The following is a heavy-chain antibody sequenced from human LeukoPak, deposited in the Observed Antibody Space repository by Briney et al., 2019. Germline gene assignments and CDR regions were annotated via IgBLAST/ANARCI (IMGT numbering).Heavy chain of an antibody. CDR1: GGSFSGYY. Sequence: SETLSLTCAVYGGSFSGYYWSWIRQPPGKGLEWIGEINHSGSTNYNPSLKSRVTISVDTSKNQFSLKLSSVTAADTAVYYCARDVDYYDSSGYYRYFDYWGQGTLVTVSS. CDR2: INHSGST. J-gene: IGHJ4*02. CDR3: ARDVDYYDSSGYYRYFDY. D-gene: IGHD3-22*01. V-gene: IGHV4-34*01.